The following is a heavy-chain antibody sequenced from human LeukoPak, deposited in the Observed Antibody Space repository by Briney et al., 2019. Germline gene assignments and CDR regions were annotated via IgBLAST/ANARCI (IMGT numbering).Heavy chain of an antibody. J-gene: IGHJ4*02. CDR2: ISYDGSNK. D-gene: IGHD2-2*01. Sequence: GGSLSLSCAASGFTFSSYGMHWVRQAPGKGLEWVAVISYDGSNKYYADSVKGRFTISRDNSKNTLYLQMNSLRAEDTAVYYCAKDKIVAAAYYFDYWGQGTLVTVSS. CDR1: GFTFSSYG. V-gene: IGHV3-30*18. CDR3: AKDKIVAAAYYFDY.